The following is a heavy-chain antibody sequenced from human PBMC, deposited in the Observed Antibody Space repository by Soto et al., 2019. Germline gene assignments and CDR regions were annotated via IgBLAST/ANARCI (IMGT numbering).Heavy chain of an antibody. D-gene: IGHD2-21*02. V-gene: IGHV3-23*01. CDR3: VGSVYCRGDCYWQFDP. CDR1: GFTFSTYG. J-gene: IGHJ5*02. Sequence: EGQVLESGGGLVQPGGSLRLPCVASGFTFSTYGLSWVRQSPGKGLEWVSSISGDGFTTDYADSVKGRFTISRDNSKNTLFLQMNSLRAEDAAVYFCVGSVYCRGDCYWQFDPWGQGTLVTVSS. CDR2: ISGDGFTT.